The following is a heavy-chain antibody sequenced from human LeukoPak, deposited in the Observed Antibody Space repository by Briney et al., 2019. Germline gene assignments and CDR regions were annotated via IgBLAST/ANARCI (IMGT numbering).Heavy chain of an antibody. CDR1: GFTFSSYS. V-gene: IGHV3-66*01. Sequence: GGSLRLSCAASGFTFSSYSMNWVRQAPGKGLEWVSVIYSGGSTYYADSVKGRFTISRDNSKNTLYLQMNSLRAEDTAVYYCARAASSYYYDSSGYFPTEPFDYWGQGTLVTVSS. CDR3: ARAASSYYYDSSGYFPTEPFDY. J-gene: IGHJ4*02. CDR2: IYSGGST. D-gene: IGHD3-22*01.